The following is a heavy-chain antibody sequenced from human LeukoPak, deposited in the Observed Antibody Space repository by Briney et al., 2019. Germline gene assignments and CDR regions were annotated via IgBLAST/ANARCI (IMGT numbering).Heavy chain of an antibody. CDR3: ARDRSSGSSYWFDY. J-gene: IGHJ4*02. Sequence: SETLSLTCTVSGGSISSYYWSWIRQPPGKGLEWIGYIYYSGSTNYNPSLKSRVTISVDTSKNQFSLKLSSVTAADTAVYYCARDRSSGSSYWFDYWGQGTLVTVSS. CDR2: IYYSGST. CDR1: GGSISSYY. D-gene: IGHD1-26*01. V-gene: IGHV4-59*01.